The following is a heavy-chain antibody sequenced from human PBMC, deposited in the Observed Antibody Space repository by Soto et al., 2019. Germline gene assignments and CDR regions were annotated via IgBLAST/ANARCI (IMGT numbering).Heavy chain of an antibody. Sequence: QVQLPESGPRLVKPSGTLSLTCAVSGGSISDNCWSCVRQPPGKGLEWIGEVYHSGTTYYNPSLKSRVTISLDKAASQISMTLNSVTAAEPAVYYCARHVAVARTRGFDSWVQVTLVTVSS. CDR2: VYHSGTT. J-gene: IGHJ4*02. V-gene: IGHV4-4*02. CDR1: GGSISDNC. D-gene: IGHD2-21*01. CDR3: ARHVAVARTRGFDS.